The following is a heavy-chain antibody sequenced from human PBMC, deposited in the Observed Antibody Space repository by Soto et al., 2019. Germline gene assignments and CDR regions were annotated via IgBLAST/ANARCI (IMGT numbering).Heavy chain of an antibody. Sequence: GGALRLSSAASGFTFSSYAMHWVRQSPGKGLEWVAVISYDGSNKYYADSVKGRFTISRDNSKNTLYLQMNSLRAEDTAVYYCARDALGYCSGGSCYNPGYWGQGTLVPVSS. CDR1: GFTFSSYA. V-gene: IGHV3-30-3*01. J-gene: IGHJ4*02. D-gene: IGHD2-15*01. CDR3: ARDALGYCSGGSCYNPGY. CDR2: ISYDGSNK.